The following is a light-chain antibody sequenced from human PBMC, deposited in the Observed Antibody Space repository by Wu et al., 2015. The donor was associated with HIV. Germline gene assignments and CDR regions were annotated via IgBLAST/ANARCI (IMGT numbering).Light chain of an antibody. J-gene: IGKJ1*01. V-gene: IGKV3-15*01. CDR3: QEYNTWLPT. CDR2: GAS. CDR1: QSVRSN. Sequence: EIVLTQSPGTLSLSPGERATLSCRASQSVRSNLAWYQQRPGQAPRLLIQGASIRATGISDRFSGSESGTDFTLTISNMQPEDFAVYYCQEYNTWLPTFGQGTKVEMK.